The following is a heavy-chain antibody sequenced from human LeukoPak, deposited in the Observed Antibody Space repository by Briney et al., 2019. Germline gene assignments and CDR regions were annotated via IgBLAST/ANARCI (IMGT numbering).Heavy chain of an antibody. D-gene: IGHD6-13*01. V-gene: IGHV1-69*01. Sequence: SVKVSCKASGGTFSRYAISWVRQAPGQGLEWMGGIIPIFGTANYAQKFQGRVTITADESTSTAYMELSSLRSEDTAVYYCAREFMAAAGEGLDYWGQGTLVTVSS. J-gene: IGHJ4*02. CDR2: IIPIFGTA. CDR1: GGTFSRYA. CDR3: AREFMAAAGEGLDY.